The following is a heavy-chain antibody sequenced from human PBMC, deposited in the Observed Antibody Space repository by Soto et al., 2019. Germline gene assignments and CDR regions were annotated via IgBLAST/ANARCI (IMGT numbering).Heavy chain of an antibody. CDR3: ARTTGV. CDR2: IYYSGST. D-gene: IGHD1-1*01. Sequence: TLSLACTVSGGSLSSGCYYWSWIRQHQGKGLEWIGYIYYSGSTYYNPSLKIRFTRSVDTSKNQFSLKMSYLTAADTAVYYCARTTGVWGQGTTGTVSS. CDR1: GGSLSSGCYY. J-gene: IGHJ6*02. V-gene: IGHV4-31*03.